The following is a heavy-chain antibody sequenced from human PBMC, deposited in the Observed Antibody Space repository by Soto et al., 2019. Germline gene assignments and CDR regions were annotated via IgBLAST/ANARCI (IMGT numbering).Heavy chain of an antibody. CDR3: ARMRGGYISPLDS. D-gene: IGHD6-25*01. CDR1: GFSLNASGMC. Sequence: SGPTLVNPTQTLTLTCTFSGFSLNASGMCLTWIRQPPGRALEWLATIDWDGDKYYTSSLRTRLTISKDTSKNQVALTMTNMQPMDTGTYFCARMRGGYISPLDSWGQGALVTVSS. J-gene: IGHJ4*02. V-gene: IGHV2-70*13. CDR2: IDWDGDK.